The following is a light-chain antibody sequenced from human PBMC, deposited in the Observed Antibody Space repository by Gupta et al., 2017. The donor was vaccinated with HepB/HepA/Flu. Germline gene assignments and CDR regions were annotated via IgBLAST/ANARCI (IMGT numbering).Light chain of an antibody. CDR3: QSYDGSLSGSRV. V-gene: IGLV1-40*01. J-gene: IGLJ2*01. CDR2: GNT. CDR1: SANIGAGYD. Sequence: QSVLTQPPPAPGAAGQRVTISCTGSSANIGAGYDVHWYQQLPGTAPKLLIYGNTNRPSGVPDRFSGSKSGTSASLAITGLQAEDEADYYCQSYDGSLSGSRVFGGGTKLTVL.